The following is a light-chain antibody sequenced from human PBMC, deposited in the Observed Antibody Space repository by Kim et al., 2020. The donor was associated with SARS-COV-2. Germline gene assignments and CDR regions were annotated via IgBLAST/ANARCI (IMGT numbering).Light chain of an antibody. J-gene: IGKJ2*01. Sequence: RATINCKSSQSVLYSSNNKNYLAWYQQKPGQPPKLLIYWASTRESGVPDRFSGSGYGTDFTLTISSLQAEDVAVYYCQQYYSTPLTFGQGTKLEI. CDR2: WAS. CDR3: QQYYSTPLT. CDR1: QSVLYSSNNKNY. V-gene: IGKV4-1*01.